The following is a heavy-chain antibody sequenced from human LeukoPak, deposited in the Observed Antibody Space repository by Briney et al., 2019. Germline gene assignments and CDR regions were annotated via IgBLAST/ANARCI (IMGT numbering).Heavy chain of an antibody. CDR2: FDPEDGET. J-gene: IGHJ4*02. CDR1: GYTLTELS. V-gene: IGHV1-24*01. D-gene: IGHD6-13*01. Sequence: ASVKVSCKVSGYTLTELSMHWVRQAPGKGLEWMGGFDPEDGETIYAQKFQGRVTMTEDTSTDTAYMELSSLRSDDTAVYYCARWYEGQQLEDFDYWGQGTLVTVSS. CDR3: ARWYEGQQLEDFDY.